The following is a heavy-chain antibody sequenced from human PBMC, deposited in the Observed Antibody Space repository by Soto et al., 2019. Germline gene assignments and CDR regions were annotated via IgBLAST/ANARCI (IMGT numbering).Heavy chain of an antibody. CDR2: ISYDGSNK. Sequence: GGSLRLSCAASGFTFSSYGMHWVRQAPGKGLEWVAVISYDGSNKYYADSVKGRFTISRDDAKNSLYLQMNSLRAEDTAVYYCARDAQYCTNGVCYTGYYYYYMDVWGKGTTVTVSS. D-gene: IGHD2-8*01. V-gene: IGHV3-30*03. CDR1: GFTFSSYG. CDR3: ARDAQYCTNGVCYTGYYYYYMDV. J-gene: IGHJ6*03.